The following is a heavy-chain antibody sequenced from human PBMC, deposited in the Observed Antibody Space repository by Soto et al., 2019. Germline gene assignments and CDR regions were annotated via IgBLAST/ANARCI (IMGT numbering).Heavy chain of an antibody. CDR2: FDPEDGET. CDR3: APSANYYDSSDSGMDV. Sequence: ASVKVSCKVSGYTLTELSMHWVRQAPGKGLEWMGGFDPEDGETIYAQKFQGRVTMTEDTSTDTAYMELSSLRSEDTAVYYCAPSANYYDSSDSGMDVWGQGTTVTVS. CDR1: GYTLTELS. D-gene: IGHD3-22*01. V-gene: IGHV1-24*01. J-gene: IGHJ6*02.